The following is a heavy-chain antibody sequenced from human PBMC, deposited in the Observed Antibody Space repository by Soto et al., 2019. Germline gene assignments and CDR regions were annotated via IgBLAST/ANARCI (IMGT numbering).Heavy chain of an antibody. CDR1: GFTFSSYS. J-gene: IGHJ6*02. Sequence: GGSLRLSCAASGFTFSSYSMNWVRQAPGKGLEWVSSISSSSSYIYYAGSVKGRFTISRDNAKNSLYLQMNSLRAEDTAVYYCATYDSSGYYSGEAMKVNYYYYGMDVWGQGATVTVSS. V-gene: IGHV3-21*01. D-gene: IGHD3-22*01. CDR3: ATYDSSGYYSGEAMKVNYYYYGMDV. CDR2: ISSSSSYI.